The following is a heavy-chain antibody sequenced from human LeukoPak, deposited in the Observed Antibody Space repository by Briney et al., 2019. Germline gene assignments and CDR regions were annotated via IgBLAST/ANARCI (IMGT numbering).Heavy chain of an antibody. V-gene: IGHV4-59*01. J-gene: IGHJ4*02. CDR2: IYYSGST. CDR3: ASHSGSYAYFDY. Sequence: SETLSLTCTVSGGSISSYYWSWIRQPPGKELEWIGYIYYSGSTNYNPSLKSRVTISVDTSKNQFSLKLSSVTAADTAVYYCASHSGSYAYFDYWGQGTLVTVSS. CDR1: GGSISSYY. D-gene: IGHD1-26*01.